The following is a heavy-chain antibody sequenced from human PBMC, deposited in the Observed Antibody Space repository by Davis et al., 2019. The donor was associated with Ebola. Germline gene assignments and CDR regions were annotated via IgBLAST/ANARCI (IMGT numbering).Heavy chain of an antibody. J-gene: IGHJ6*02. CDR1: GGSISSGGYY. Sequence: MPSETLSLTCTVSGGSISSGGYYWSWIRQHPGKGLEWIGYIYYSGSTYYNPSLKSRVTISVDTSKNQFSLKLSSVTAADTAVYYCARVLYGSGSYYYYYYYGMDVWGQGTTATVSS. V-gene: IGHV4-31*03. D-gene: IGHD3-10*01. CDR3: ARVLYGSGSYYYYYYYGMDV. CDR2: IYYSGST.